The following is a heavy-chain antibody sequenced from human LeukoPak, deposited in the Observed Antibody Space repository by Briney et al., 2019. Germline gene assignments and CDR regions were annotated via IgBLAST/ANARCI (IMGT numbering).Heavy chain of an antibody. J-gene: IGHJ6*02. D-gene: IGHD2-21*02. CDR1: VGSISSYY. CDR2: IYYSGST. CDR3: ARVGVGTSMDV. Sequence: SETLSLTCTVSVGSISSYYWSWIRQPPGKGLEWIGYIYYSGSTNYNPSLKSRVTISVDTSNNQFSLKLSSVSAADTAVYYCARVGVGTSMDVWGQGTTVTVSS. V-gene: IGHV4-59*01.